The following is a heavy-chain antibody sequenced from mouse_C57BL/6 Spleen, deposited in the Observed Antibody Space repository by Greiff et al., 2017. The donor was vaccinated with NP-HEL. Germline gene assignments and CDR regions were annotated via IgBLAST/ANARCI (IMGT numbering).Heavy chain of an antibody. CDR3: TRRLITTVVAYYFDY. CDR2: IDPETGGT. D-gene: IGHD1-1*01. V-gene: IGHV1-15*01. J-gene: IGHJ2*01. Sequence: VQRVESGAELVRPGASVTLSCKASGYTFTDYEMHWVKQTPVHGLEWIGAIDPETGGTAYNQKFKGKAILTADKSSSTAYMELRSLTSEDSAVYYCTRRLITTVVAYYFDYWGQGTTLTVSS. CDR1: GYTFTDYE.